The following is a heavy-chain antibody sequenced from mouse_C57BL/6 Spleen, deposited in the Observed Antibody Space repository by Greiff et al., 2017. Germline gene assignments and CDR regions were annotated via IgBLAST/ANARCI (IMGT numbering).Heavy chain of an antibody. Sequence: VQVVESGPELVKPGASVKISCKASGYAFSSSWMNWVKQRPGKGLEWIGRIYPGDGDTNYNGKFKGKATLTADKSSSTAYMQLSSLTSEDSAVYFCARNGYKPRAYAMDYWGQGTSVTVSS. CDR1: GYAFSSSW. J-gene: IGHJ4*01. CDR3: ARNGYKPRAYAMDY. V-gene: IGHV1-82*01. CDR2: IYPGDGDT.